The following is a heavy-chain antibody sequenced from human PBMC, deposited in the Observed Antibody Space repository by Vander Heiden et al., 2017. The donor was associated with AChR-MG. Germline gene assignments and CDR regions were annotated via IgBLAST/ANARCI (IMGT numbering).Heavy chain of an antibody. CDR2: ISYDGSNK. J-gene: IGHJ6*02. Sequence: QVQLVESGGGVVQPGRSLRLSCAASGFPLSSFDMYWVRQAPGKGLEWVAFISYDGSNKYHADSVKGRFTISRDNSKNRLYLHMNSLRAEDTAVYYCAKSRRALVRGVRFYGMDVWGQGTTVTVSS. CDR3: AKSRRALVRGVRFYGMDV. CDR1: GFPLSSFD. D-gene: IGHD3-10*01. V-gene: IGHV3-30*18.